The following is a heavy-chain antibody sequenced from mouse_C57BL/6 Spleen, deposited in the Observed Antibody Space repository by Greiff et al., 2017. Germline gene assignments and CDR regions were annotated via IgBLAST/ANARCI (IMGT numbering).Heavy chain of an antibody. D-gene: IGHD2-1*01. CDR2: IHPNSGST. CDR1: GYTFTSYW. J-gene: IGHJ3*01. V-gene: IGHV1-64*01. CDR3: ARTEGNYTWFAY. Sequence: QVQLQQPGAELVKPGASVQLSCKASGYTFTSYWMHWVKQRPGQGLEWIGMIHPNSGSTNYNEKFKSKATLTVDKSSSTAYMHLSSRTSKDSAVYYFARTEGNYTWFAYRGQGTLVPFSA.